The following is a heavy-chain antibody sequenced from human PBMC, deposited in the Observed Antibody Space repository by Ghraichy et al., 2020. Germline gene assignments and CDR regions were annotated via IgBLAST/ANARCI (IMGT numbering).Heavy chain of an antibody. CDR2: ITAGGTK. D-gene: IGHD6-19*01. J-gene: IGHJ4*02. CDR1: GFSVNNFA. CDR3: SNDIKPDSRWDIDY. V-gene: IGHV3-23*01. Sequence: GGSLRLSCAASGFSVNNFAMNWVRRAPGWGLEWVSGITAGGTKYYADYAKGRFTISRDGSKNTLYLQLNSLRAEDTALYYCSNDIKPDSRWDIDYWGQGTLVTVSS.